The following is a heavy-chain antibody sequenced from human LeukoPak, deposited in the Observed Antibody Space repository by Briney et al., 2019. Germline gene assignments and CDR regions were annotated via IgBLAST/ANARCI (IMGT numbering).Heavy chain of an antibody. CDR3: ARVKSRAFDY. CDR1: GGSISRDY. Sequence: PSETLSLTCTVSGGSISRDYWSWIRQPPGKGLEWIGYISYSGSTNHNSSLKSRVTISEDTSKNQFSLKLSSVTAADTAVYYCARVKSRAFDYWGQGTLVTVSS. D-gene: IGHD2-2*01. V-gene: IGHV4-59*01. J-gene: IGHJ4*02. CDR2: ISYSGST.